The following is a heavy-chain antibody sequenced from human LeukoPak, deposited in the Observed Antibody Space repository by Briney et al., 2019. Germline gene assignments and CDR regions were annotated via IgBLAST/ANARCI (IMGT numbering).Heavy chain of an antibody. CDR1: GFTVSSNY. Sequence: GGSLRLSCAASGFTVSSNYMSWVRQAPGKGLEWVSVIYSGGSTYYADSVKGRFTISGDNSKNTLYLQMNSLRAEDTAVYYCAKEFTFGGVPVPNNWFDPWGQGTLVTVSS. V-gene: IGHV3-53*01. J-gene: IGHJ5*02. CDR3: AKEFTFGGVPVPNNWFDP. D-gene: IGHD3-16*01. CDR2: IYSGGST.